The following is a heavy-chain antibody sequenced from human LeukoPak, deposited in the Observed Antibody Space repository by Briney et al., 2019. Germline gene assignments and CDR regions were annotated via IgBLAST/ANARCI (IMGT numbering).Heavy chain of an antibody. CDR3: ARALTTTLPPG. D-gene: IGHD4-11*01. CDR1: GFTFDGYD. V-gene: IGHV3-20*04. Sequence: GGSLRLSCAASGFTFDGYDMSCVRQAPGKGLEWVSDINWNGSSKVYADSVKGRFTISRDNAKNSLYLQMNSLRADDTPVYCDARALTTTLPPGGGQGTLVTVSS. J-gene: IGHJ4*02. CDR2: INWNGSSK.